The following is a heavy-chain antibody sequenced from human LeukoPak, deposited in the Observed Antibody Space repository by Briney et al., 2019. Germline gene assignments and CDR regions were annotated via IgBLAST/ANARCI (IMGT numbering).Heavy chain of an antibody. CDR3: ARGVARTYYSDTSGYAAADY. CDR1: GESFSGYY. Sequence: SETLSLTCAVYGESFSGYYWSWIRQPPGKGLEWIGEINHGGSTNYNPSLKSRVTISVDTSKNQFSLKLSSVTAADTAVYYCARGVARTYYSDTSGYAAADYWGQGTLVTVSS. V-gene: IGHV4-34*01. CDR2: INHGGST. D-gene: IGHD3-22*01. J-gene: IGHJ4*02.